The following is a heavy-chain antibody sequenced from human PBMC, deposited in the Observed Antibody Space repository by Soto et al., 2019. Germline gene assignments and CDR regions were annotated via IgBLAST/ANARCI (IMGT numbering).Heavy chain of an antibody. CDR1: GFTFSSYW. J-gene: IGHJ4*02. CDR2: IKQDGGEK. V-gene: IGHV3-7*04. Sequence: GGSLRLSCVASGFTFSSYWMTWIRQAPGKGLEWVGNIKQDGGEKNYVDSVKGRFTISRDNAKNSVYLQMNSLRAEDTAVYYCAREIVVARGASYFDYWGPGTLVTVSS. D-gene: IGHD2-2*01. CDR3: AREIVVARGASYFDY.